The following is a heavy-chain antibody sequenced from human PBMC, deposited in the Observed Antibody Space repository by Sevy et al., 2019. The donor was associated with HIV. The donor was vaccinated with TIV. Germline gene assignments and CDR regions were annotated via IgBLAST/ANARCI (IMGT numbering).Heavy chain of an antibody. D-gene: IGHD2-2*03. CDR3: ARDDVDIVVVPAASSRIYYYGMDV. V-gene: IGHV3-30*04. CDR1: GFTFSSYA. Sequence: GGSLRLSCAGSGFTFSSYAMHWVRQAPGKGLEWLAVISYDGSNKYYADSVKGRFTISRDNSKNTLYLQMNSLRAEDTAVYYCARDDVDIVVVPAASSRIYYYGMDVWGQGTTVTVSS. J-gene: IGHJ6*02. CDR2: ISYDGSNK.